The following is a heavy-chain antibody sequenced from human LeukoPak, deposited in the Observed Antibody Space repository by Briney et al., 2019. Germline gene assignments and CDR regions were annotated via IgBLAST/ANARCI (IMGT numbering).Heavy chain of an antibody. CDR1: GFTFSSYS. CDR3: AREGPLFLDVDIAMVTAEGIDY. V-gene: IGHV3-21*01. Sequence: PGGSLRLSCAASGFTFSSYSMNWVRQAPGKGLEWVSSISSSSSYIYYADSVKGRFTISRDNAKNSLYLQMNSLRAEDTAVYYCAREGPLFLDVDIAMVTAEGIDYWGQGTLVTVSS. D-gene: IGHD5-18*01. J-gene: IGHJ4*02. CDR2: ISSSSSYI.